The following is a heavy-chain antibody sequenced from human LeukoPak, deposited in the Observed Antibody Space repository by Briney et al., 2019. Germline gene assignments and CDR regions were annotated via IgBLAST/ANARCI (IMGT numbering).Heavy chain of an antibody. D-gene: IGHD3-10*01. CDR3: ARGRYTMVRGVIGRDTDYYYYSYMDV. J-gene: IGHJ6*03. V-gene: IGHV4-34*01. Sequence: GSLRLSCAASGFTFSSYAMSWVRQPPGKGLEWIGEINHSGSTNYNPSLKSRVTISVDTSKNQFSLQLNSVTPEDTAVYYCARGRYTMVRGVIGRDTDYYYYSYMDVWGKGTTVTISS. CDR1: GFTFSSYA. CDR2: INHSGST.